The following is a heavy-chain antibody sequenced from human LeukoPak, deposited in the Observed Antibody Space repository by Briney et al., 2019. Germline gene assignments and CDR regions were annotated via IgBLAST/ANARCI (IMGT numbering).Heavy chain of an antibody. CDR3: ARGGYCSGGSCYSVWFDP. Sequence: SETLSLTCAVYGGSFSGYYWSWIRQPPGKGLEWIGEINHSGSTNYNPSLKSRVTISVDTSKNQLSLKLSSVTAADTAVYYCARGGYCSGGSCYSVWFDPWGQGTLATVSS. CDR2: INHSGST. V-gene: IGHV4-34*01. CDR1: GGSFSGYY. D-gene: IGHD2-15*01. J-gene: IGHJ5*02.